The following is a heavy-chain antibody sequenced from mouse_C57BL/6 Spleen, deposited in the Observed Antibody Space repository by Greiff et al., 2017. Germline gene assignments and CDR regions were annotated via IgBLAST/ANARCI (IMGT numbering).Heavy chain of an antibody. CDR2: ISSGSSTI. J-gene: IGHJ1*03. CDR3: VYYYGSSYGYFDV. Sequence: VQLKESGGGLVKPGGSLKLSCAASGFTFSDYGMHWVRQAPEKGLEWVAYISSGSSTIYYADTVKGRFTISRDNAKNTLFLQMTSLRSEDTAMYYCVYYYGSSYGYFDVWGTGTTVTVSS. CDR1: GFTFSDYG. D-gene: IGHD1-1*01. V-gene: IGHV5-17*01.